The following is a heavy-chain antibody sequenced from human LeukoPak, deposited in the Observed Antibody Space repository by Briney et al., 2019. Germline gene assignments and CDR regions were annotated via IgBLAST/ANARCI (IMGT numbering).Heavy chain of an antibody. CDR3: ARDGGYSYGNAYSVYYFDY. J-gene: IGHJ4*02. CDR2: ISYDGSNK. Sequence: PGGSLRLSCSASGFTFSSYAMHWVRQAPGKGLEWVAVISYDGSNKYYADSVKGRFTISRDNSKNTLYLQMNSLRAEDTAVYYCARDGGYSYGNAYSVYYFDYWGQGTLVTVSS. CDR1: GFTFSSYA. D-gene: IGHD5-18*01. V-gene: IGHV3-30-3*01.